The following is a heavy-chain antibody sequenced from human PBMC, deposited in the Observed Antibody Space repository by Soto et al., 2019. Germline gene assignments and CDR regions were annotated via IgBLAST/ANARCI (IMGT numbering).Heavy chain of an antibody. CDR1: GDTFNDYY. CDR3: ARESGVATATLYYYYFYMDV. CDR2: INPNGGVT. D-gene: IGHD5-12*01. J-gene: IGHJ6*03. V-gene: IGHV1-2*04. Sequence: QVQLVQSGAEVKRPGASVTVSCRSSGDTFNDYYIHWVRQAPGQGLEWMGWINPNGGVTKYAQKFQGWVSMTRDTSIRTVYMQLSRLRSDDTAVYYCARESGVATATLYYYYFYMDVWGTGTTVTVSS.